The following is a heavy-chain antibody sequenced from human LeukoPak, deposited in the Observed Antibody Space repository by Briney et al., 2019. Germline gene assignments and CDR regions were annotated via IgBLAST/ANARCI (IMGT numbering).Heavy chain of an antibody. D-gene: IGHD6-13*01. V-gene: IGHV1-8*02. CDR1: GYTFTSYD. Sequence: ASVKVSCKASGYTFTSYDINWVRQATGQGLEWMGWMNPNSGNTGYAQKFQGRVTMTRNTSISAAYMELSSLRSEDTAVYYCARDLSSVAAAGTGWGQGTLVTVSS. CDR3: ARDLSSVAAAGTG. J-gene: IGHJ4*02. CDR2: MNPNSGNT.